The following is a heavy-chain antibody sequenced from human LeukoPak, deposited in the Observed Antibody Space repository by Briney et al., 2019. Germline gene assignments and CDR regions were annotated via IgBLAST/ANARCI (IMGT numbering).Heavy chain of an antibody. CDR1: GFTVSSNS. CDR2: IYSDNT. V-gene: IGHV3-53*01. J-gene: IGHJ4*02. D-gene: IGHD3-22*01. CDR3: ARNGQQAYYYDSSGYYAFDY. Sequence: PGGSLRLSCTVSGFTVSSNSMSWVRQAPGKGLEWVSFIYSDNTHYSDYGKGRFTIARDNSKNTLYLQMTSLRAEDTAVYYCARNGQQAYYYDSSGYYAFDYWGQGTLVTVSS.